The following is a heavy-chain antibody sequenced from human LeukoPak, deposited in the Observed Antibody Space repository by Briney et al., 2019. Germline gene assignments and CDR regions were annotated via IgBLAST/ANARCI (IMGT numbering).Heavy chain of an antibody. D-gene: IGHD4-11*01. CDR2: INPSGGST. Sequence: ASVKVSCKATGYTFNSYYMHWVRQAPGQGLEWMGIINPSGGSTSYAQKFQGRVTMTRDTSTSTVYMELSSLRSEDTAVYYCARDSLGTTAYSNPSNWFDPWGQGTLVTVSS. CDR3: ARDSLGTTAYSNPSNWFDP. V-gene: IGHV1-46*02. CDR1: GYTFNSYY. J-gene: IGHJ5*02.